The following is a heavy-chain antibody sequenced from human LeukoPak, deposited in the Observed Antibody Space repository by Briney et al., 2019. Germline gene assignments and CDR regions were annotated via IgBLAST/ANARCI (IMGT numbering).Heavy chain of an antibody. CDR3: ARDAGYCSGGSCYGRPPTYYFDY. V-gene: IGHV1-2*02. D-gene: IGHD2-15*01. Sequence: GASVKVSCKASGYTFTSYDINWVRQAPGQGLEWMGWINPNSGGTNFAQKFQGRVTMTRDTSISTAYMELSRLRSDDTAVYYCARDAGYCSGGSCYGRPPTYYFDYWGQGTLVTVSS. CDR2: INPNSGGT. CDR1: GYTFTSYD. J-gene: IGHJ4*02.